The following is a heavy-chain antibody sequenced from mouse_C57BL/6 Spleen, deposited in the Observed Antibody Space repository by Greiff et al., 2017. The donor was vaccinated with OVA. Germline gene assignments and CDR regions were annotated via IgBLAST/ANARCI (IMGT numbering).Heavy chain of an antibody. CDR1: GFSLTSYG. J-gene: IGHJ2*01. Sequence: QVHVKQSGPGLVQPSQSLSITCTVSGFSLTSYGVHWVRQSPGKGLEWLGVIWSGGSTDYNAAFISRLSISKDNSKGQVFFKMNSLQADDTAIYYCARNSLTTVVPFDYWGQGTTLTVSS. CDR2: IWSGGST. CDR3: ARNSLTTVVPFDY. V-gene: IGHV2-2*01. D-gene: IGHD1-1*01.